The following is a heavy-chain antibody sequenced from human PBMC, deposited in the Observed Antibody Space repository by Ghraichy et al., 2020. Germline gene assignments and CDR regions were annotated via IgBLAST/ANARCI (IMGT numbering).Heavy chain of an antibody. Sequence: SETLSLTCAVYGGSFSGYYWSWIRQPPGKGLEWIGEVNQSGDTNYNPSLKSRVTISVDTSKNQFSLKLSSVTAADTAVYYCARGCIVVVPAAMGGDWFDPWGQGPLVTVSS. D-gene: IGHD2-2*01. CDR2: VNQSGDT. J-gene: IGHJ5*02. V-gene: IGHV4-34*01. CDR1: GGSFSGYY. CDR3: ARGCIVVVPAAMGGDWFDP.